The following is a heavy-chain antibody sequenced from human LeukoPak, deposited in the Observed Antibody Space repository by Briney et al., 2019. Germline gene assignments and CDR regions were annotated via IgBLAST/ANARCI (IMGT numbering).Heavy chain of an antibody. CDR1: GFTFSTYW. V-gene: IGHV3-7*01. CDR2: IKQDGNEK. J-gene: IGHJ4*02. CDR3: AKIEYSRSSLSYFDY. D-gene: IGHD6-6*01. Sequence: PGGSLRLSCAASGFTFSTYWMSWVRQAPGKGLEWVANIKQDGNEKYYVDSVKGRSTISRDNAKNSLYLQMNGLRAEDTAVYYCAKIEYSRSSLSYFDYWGQGTLVTVSS.